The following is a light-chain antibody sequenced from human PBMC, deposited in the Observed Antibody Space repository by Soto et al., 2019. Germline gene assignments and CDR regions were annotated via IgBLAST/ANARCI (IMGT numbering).Light chain of an antibody. CDR2: GAS. Sequence: EIVLTQSPGTPSLSPGERATLSCRASQSVSSSYLAWYQQKPGQAPRLLIYGASSRVTGIPDRFSGSRCGTDFSLTISRPEPEDFGVYYCHQYGSSSVFTFGPGTKVDIK. V-gene: IGKV3-20*01. CDR3: HQYGSSSVFT. CDR1: QSVSSSY. J-gene: IGKJ3*01.